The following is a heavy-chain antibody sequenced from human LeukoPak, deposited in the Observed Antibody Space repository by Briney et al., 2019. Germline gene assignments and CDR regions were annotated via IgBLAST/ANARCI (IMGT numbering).Heavy chain of an antibody. V-gene: IGHV3-33*01. J-gene: IGHJ4*02. D-gene: IGHD3-10*01. CDR3: ARDLPTISNYYGSGSYSDY. CDR2: IWYDGSNK. Sequence: PGGSLRLSYAASGFTFSSYGMHWVRQAPGKGLEWVAVIWYDGSNKYYADSVKGRFTISRDNSKNTLYLQMNSLRAEDTAVYYCARDLPTISNYYGSGSYSDYWGQGTLVTVSS. CDR1: GFTFSSYG.